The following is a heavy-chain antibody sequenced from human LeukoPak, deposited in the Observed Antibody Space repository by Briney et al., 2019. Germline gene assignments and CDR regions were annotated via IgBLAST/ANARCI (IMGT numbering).Heavy chain of an antibody. V-gene: IGHV1-46*01. J-gene: IGHJ6*03. CDR1: GYTFTSYG. Sequence: ASVKVSCKASGYTFTSYGISWLRQAPGHGLEWMGIINPSVGSTSYAQKFQGRVTMTRDMSTSTVYMELSSLRSEDTAVYYCARGDYSNYASYYYMDVWGKGTTVTVSS. D-gene: IGHD4-11*01. CDR2: INPSVGST. CDR3: ARGDYSNYASYYYMDV.